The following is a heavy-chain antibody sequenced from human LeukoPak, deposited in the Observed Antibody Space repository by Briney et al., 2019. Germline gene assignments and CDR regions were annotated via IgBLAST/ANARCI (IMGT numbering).Heavy chain of an antibody. D-gene: IGHD4-23*01. V-gene: IGHV1-69*13. J-gene: IGHJ6*03. CDR1: GGTFTSYA. Sequence: SVKVSCKASGGTFTSYAISWVRQAPGQGLEWMGGIIPIFGTANYAQKFQGRVMITADESTSTAYMELSSLRSEDTAVYYCASPRWYYYYYMDVWGKGTTVTVSS. CDR3: ASPRWYYYYYMDV. CDR2: IIPIFGTA.